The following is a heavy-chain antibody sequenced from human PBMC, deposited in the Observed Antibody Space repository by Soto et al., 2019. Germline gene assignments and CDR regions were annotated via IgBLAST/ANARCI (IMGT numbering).Heavy chain of an antibody. J-gene: IGHJ4*02. CDR1: GVAVSSKY. Sequence: EVQLVESGGGFIQPGGSLRLSCAASGVAVSSKYMTWVRQAPGKGLEWVSVLYGGGTTYYADSVKGRFTNYRDTSQNTLYLQMNSLRAEDTAVYYCVQTTGWPGFDFWGQGTLVTVSS. D-gene: IGHD6-19*01. CDR3: VQTTGWPGFDF. CDR2: LYGGGTT. V-gene: IGHV3-53*01.